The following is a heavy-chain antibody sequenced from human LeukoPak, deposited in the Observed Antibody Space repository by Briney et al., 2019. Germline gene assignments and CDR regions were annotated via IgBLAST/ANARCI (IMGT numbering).Heavy chain of an antibody. V-gene: IGHV3-43*02. D-gene: IGHD3-16*01. J-gene: IGHJ4*02. Sequence: PGGSLRLSCAASGFTFDDYAMHWVRQAPGKGLEWVSLISGDGGSTYYADSVKGRFTISRDNAKNSLHLQMNSLRAEDTAVYYCARDGAMGAGPDHFDYWGQGTLVTVSS. CDR3: ARDGAMGAGPDHFDY. CDR2: ISGDGGST. CDR1: GFTFDDYA.